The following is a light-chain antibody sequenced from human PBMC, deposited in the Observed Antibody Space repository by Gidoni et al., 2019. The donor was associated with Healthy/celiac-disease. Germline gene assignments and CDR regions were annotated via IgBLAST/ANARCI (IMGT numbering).Light chain of an antibody. CDR2: DAS. CDR3: QQRSNWPSIT. V-gene: IGKV3-11*01. CDR1: QSVSSY. Sequence: ELVLTQSPSTLSLSPGERATLSCRASQSVSSYLAGYQQKPGEAPRLLIYDASNRATGIPARFSGSGSGTDFTLTISSLEHEDFAVYYCQQRSNWPSITFGQGTRLEIK. J-gene: IGKJ5*01.